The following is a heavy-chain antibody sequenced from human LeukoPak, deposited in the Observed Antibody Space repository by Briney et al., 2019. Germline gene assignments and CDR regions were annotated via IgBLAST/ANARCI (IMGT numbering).Heavy chain of an antibody. V-gene: IGHV4-34*01. CDR3: ARVGAVAGHGDFDY. J-gene: IGHJ4*02. CDR1: GGSFSGYY. Sequence: PSETLSLTCAVYGGSFSGYYWSWIRQPPGKGLEWIEEINHSGSTNYNPSLKRRVTISVDTSKNQFSLKLTSVTAADTAVYYCARVGAVAGHGDFDYWGRGTLVTVSS. CDR2: INHSGST. D-gene: IGHD6-19*01.